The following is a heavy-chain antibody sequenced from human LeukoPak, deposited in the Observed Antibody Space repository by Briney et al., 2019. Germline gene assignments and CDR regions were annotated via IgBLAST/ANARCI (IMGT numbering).Heavy chain of an antibody. CDR3: AKDWGISLAIWYFDL. CDR2: ISAGGAST. V-gene: IGHV3-23*01. D-gene: IGHD2-21*01. CDR1: GFSFSTYG. J-gene: IGHJ2*01. Sequence: GGSMRLSCAASGFSFSTYGMSWVRQAPGKGLECVSTISAGGASTKYADSVKGRFIISRDNSRNTLDLQMNNVRAEDTAIYFCAKDWGISLAIWYFDLWGRGTLVTVSS.